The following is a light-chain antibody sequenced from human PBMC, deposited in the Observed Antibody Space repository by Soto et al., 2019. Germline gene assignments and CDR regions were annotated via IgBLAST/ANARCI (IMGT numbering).Light chain of an antibody. CDR2: AAS. J-gene: IGKJ1*01. Sequence: DIQLTQSPSSRSASVGDRVTITCRASQGVSNYLAWYQQKPGNVPKLLIFAASTLQSGVPYRFSGSGSGTEFHLTTSSLQPEDVATYYCQQYNSAPRTFGQGTKVEIK. V-gene: IGKV1-27*01. CDR3: QQYNSAPRT. CDR1: QGVSNY.